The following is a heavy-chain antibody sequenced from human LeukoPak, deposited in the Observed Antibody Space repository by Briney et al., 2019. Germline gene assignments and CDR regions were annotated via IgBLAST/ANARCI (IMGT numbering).Heavy chain of an antibody. CDR3: ARSNHVVVPWLVGDSFDY. CDR2: INPNSGGT. Sequence: GASVKVSCKASGYTFTGYYMHWVRQAPGQGLEWMGRINPNSGGTNYAQKFQGRVTMTRDTSISTAYMELSRLRSDDTAVYYCARSNHVVVPWLVGDSFDYWGQGTLVTVSS. V-gene: IGHV1-2*06. J-gene: IGHJ4*02. D-gene: IGHD2-15*01. CDR1: GYTFTGYY.